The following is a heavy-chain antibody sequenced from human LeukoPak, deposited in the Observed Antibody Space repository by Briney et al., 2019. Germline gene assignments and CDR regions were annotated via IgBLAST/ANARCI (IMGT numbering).Heavy chain of an antibody. CDR2: IIPIFGTA. V-gene: IGHV1-69*01. CDR3: ARSYCGGDCYDAEYFQH. D-gene: IGHD2-21*02. J-gene: IGHJ1*01. CDR1: GGTFSSYA. Sequence: ASVKASCKASGGTFSSYAISWVRQAPGQGLEWMGGIIPIFGTANYAQKFQGRVTITADESTSTAYMELSSLRSEDTAVYYCARSYCGGDCYDAEYFQHWGQGTLVTVSS.